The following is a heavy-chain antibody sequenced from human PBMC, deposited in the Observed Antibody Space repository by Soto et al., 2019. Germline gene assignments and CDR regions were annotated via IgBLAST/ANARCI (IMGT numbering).Heavy chain of an antibody. CDR1: GFSFTDYS. V-gene: IGHV3-21*01. Sequence: EVQLVESGGGLVKPGVSLRLSCAASGFSFTDYSMNWVRQAPGKGLEWVSSISGSSSYIYYADSLKGRFTVSRDNAERSLFLQMNSLGAEDTAVYYCARDGAYCSGTGCRDYYHYMDVWGKGTTVTVSS. CDR2: ISGSSSYI. J-gene: IGHJ6*03. D-gene: IGHD2-2*01. CDR3: ARDGAYCSGTGCRDYYHYMDV.